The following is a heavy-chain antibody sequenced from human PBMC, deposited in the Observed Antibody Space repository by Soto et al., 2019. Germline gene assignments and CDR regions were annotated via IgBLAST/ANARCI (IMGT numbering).Heavy chain of an antibody. D-gene: IGHD5-12*01. CDR3: ARLAGGYDDNGKPYNWFDP. Sequence: SETLSLTCTVSGGSISSYYWSWIRQPPGKGLEWIGYIYYSGSTNYNPSLKSRVTISVDTSKNQFSLKLSSVTAADTAVYYCARLAGGYDDNGKPYNWFDPWGQGTLVTVSS. J-gene: IGHJ5*02. V-gene: IGHV4-59*08. CDR1: GGSISSYY. CDR2: IYYSGST.